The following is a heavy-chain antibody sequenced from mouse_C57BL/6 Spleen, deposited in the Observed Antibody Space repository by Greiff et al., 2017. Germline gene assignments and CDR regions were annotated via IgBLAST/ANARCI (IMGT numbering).Heavy chain of an antibody. J-gene: IGHJ4*01. CDR1: GYTFTDYY. D-gene: IGHD3-1*01. V-gene: IGHV1-19*01. Sequence: EVQLQQSGPVLVKPGASVKMSCKASGYTFTDYYMNWVKQSHGKSLEWIGVINPYNGGTSYNQKFKGKATLTVDKSSSTAYMALNSLTSEDSAVYYCARVRDYYAMDYWGQGTSVTVSS. CDR2: INPYNGGT. CDR3: ARVRDYYAMDY.